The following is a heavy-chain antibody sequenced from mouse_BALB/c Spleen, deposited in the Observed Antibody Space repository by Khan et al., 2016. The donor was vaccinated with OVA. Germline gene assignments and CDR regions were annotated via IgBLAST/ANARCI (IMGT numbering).Heavy chain of an antibody. Sequence: EVQLQESGPELVKPGASVKISCKASGYSFTGYFMNWVMQSHGKSLEWIGRINPHTGETFYNQKFKGKATLTVDESSSTTLMELRSLASAVSAVYYCASFYGSDFDYWGQGTTLTVSS. D-gene: IGHD1-1*01. CDR3: ASFYGSDFDY. V-gene: IGHV1-20*02. CDR2: INPHTGET. J-gene: IGHJ2*01. CDR1: GYSFTGYF.